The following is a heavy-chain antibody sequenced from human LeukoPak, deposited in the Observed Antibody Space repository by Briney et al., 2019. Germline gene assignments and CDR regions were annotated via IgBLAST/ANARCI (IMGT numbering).Heavy chain of an antibody. J-gene: IGHJ4*02. V-gene: IGHV3-23*01. CDR3: AKDPFFSGSHGVFDY. Sequence: GGSLRLSCAASGFTFSSCAMSWVRQAPGKGLEWVSTIIDSGNSIYYADSAEGRFTISRDNSKNTLYLQMNSLRAGDTAVYYCAKDPFFSGSHGVFDYWGLGTLVTVSS. CDR1: GFTFSSCA. CDR2: IIDSGNSI. D-gene: IGHD1-26*01.